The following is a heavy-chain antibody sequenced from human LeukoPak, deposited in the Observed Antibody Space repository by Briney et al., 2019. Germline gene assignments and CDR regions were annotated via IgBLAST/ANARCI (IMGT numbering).Heavy chain of an antibody. CDR2: IIPIFGTA. Sequence: SVKVSCKASGGTFSSYAISWVRQAPGQGLEWMGGIIPIFGTANYAQKFQGRVTITADESASTAYMELSSLRSEDTAVYYCASSSGSWYYFDYWGQGTLVTVSS. V-gene: IGHV1-69*01. CDR1: GGTFSSYA. D-gene: IGHD6-13*01. CDR3: ASSSGSWYYFDY. J-gene: IGHJ4*02.